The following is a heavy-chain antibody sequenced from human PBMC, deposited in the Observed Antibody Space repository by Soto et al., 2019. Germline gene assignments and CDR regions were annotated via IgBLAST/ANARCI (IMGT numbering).Heavy chain of an antibody. CDR2: ISAYNGNT. V-gene: IGHV1-18*04. CDR1: GYTFTSYG. Sequence: GASVKVSCKASGYTFTSYGISWVRQAPGQGLEWMGWISAYNGNTNYAQKLQGRVTMTTDTSTSTAYMELRSLRSDDTAVYYCARDLLGYCSSTSCYKGRNYYYGMDVWGQGTTVTVSS. CDR3: ARDLLGYCSSTSCYKGRNYYYGMDV. D-gene: IGHD2-2*02. J-gene: IGHJ6*02.